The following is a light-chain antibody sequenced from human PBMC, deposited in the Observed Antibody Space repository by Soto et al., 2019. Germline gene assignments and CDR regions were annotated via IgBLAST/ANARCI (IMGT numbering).Light chain of an antibody. CDR1: SSDVGGYKY. Sequence: QSVLTRPPSASGSPGQSVTISCTGTSSDVGGYKYVSWYQQHPGKAPKVMIYEVSKRPSGVPNRFSGPKSGNTASLTVSGLQAEDEADYYCSSYAGSNNYVFGTGTKVTVL. CDR3: SSYAGSNNYV. V-gene: IGLV2-8*01. CDR2: EVS. J-gene: IGLJ1*01.